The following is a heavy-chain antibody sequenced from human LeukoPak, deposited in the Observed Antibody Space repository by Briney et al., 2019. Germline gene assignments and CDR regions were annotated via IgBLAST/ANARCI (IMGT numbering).Heavy chain of an antibody. CDR3: ARVGERRAVAPYWFDP. Sequence: GASVKVSCKASGYTFTSYDINWVRQATGQGLEWMGWMNPNSGNTGYAQKFQGRVTMTRNTSISTAYMELSSLRSEDTAVYYCARVGERRAVAPYWFDPWGQGTLVTVSS. J-gene: IGHJ5*02. V-gene: IGHV1-8*01. CDR1: GYTFTSYD. D-gene: IGHD6-19*01. CDR2: MNPNSGNT.